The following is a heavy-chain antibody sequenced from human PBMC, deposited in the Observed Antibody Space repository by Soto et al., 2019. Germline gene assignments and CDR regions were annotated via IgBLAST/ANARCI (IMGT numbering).Heavy chain of an antibody. CDR2: ISATGGNI. J-gene: IGHJ2*01. D-gene: IGHD3-16*01. CDR3: AKVAGGLGYFDL. CDR1: GFTFSDYA. Sequence: GGSLRLSCVASGFTFSDYAMTWVPHAPGKGLECVATISATGGNIEYTDSLKGRFTISRDNSKNTLYLQLNGLTSDDTAVHYCAKVAGGLGYFDLWGRGTLVTVFS. V-gene: IGHV3-23*01.